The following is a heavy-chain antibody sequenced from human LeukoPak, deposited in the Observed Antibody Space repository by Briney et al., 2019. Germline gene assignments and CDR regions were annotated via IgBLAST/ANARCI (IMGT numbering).Heavy chain of an antibody. CDR3: ARCSGGSCYSAGLDY. CDR1: GFTFSDYW. CDR2: ISGSGGST. V-gene: IGHV3-23*01. Sequence: GGSLRLSCAASGFTFSDYWMSWVRQAPGKGLEWVSAISGSGGSTYYADSVKGRFTISRDNSKNTLYLQMNSLRAEDTAVYYCARCSGGSCYSAGLDYWGQGTLVTVSS. J-gene: IGHJ4*02. D-gene: IGHD2-15*01.